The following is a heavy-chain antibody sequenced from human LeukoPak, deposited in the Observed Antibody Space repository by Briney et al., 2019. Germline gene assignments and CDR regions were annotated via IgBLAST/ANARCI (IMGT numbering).Heavy chain of an antibody. D-gene: IGHD5-18*01. CDR3: VRERGTRGYSYGFFDY. Sequence: SETLSLTCTVSGGSISSYYWSWIRQPAGKGLEWIGRIYTSGSTNYNPSLKSRVTMSVDTSKNQFSLKLSSVTAADTAVYYCVRERGTRGYSYGFFDYWGQGTLVTVSS. CDR2: IYTSGST. V-gene: IGHV4-4*07. CDR1: GGSISSYY. J-gene: IGHJ4*02.